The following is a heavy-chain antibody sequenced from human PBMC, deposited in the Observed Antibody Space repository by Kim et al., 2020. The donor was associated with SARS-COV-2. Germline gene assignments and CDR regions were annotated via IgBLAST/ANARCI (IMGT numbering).Heavy chain of an antibody. Sequence: GGSLRLSCVASGFTFDKYAMHWVRQAPGKGLEWVSLISGDGTYTYYADSVKGRFTISRDNGKNSLFLHMTSLTTEDTALYYCLKEAAAYYFDYWVQGTLVTVSS. V-gene: IGHV3-43*02. J-gene: IGHJ4*02. CDR2: ISGDGTYT. D-gene: IGHD6-13*01. CDR3: LKEAAAYYFDY. CDR1: GFTFDKYA.